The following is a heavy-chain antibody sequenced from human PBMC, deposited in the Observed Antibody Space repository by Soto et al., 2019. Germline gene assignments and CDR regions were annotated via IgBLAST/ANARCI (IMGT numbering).Heavy chain of an antibody. D-gene: IGHD4-17*01. CDR1: GFIFSSYA. Sequence: QVQVVESGGGVVQPGRSLRLSCAASGFIFSSYAMHWVRQTPGKGLEWVAFISDDGSTKYYADSVKGRFTISRDNSKNTLYLQMNSLSAEDKAVYYCTGADLAVTLSVFDPWGQGTLVTVSS. V-gene: IGHV3-30-3*01. J-gene: IGHJ5*02. CDR3: TGADLAVTLSVFDP. CDR2: ISDDGSTK.